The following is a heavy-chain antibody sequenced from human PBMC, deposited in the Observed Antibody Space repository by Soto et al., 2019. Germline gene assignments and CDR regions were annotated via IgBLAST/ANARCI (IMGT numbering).Heavy chain of an antibody. CDR1: GYTFTSYY. D-gene: IGHD3-3*02. V-gene: IGHV1-46*01. CDR2: INPSGGST. CDR3: ARPFRAHISIGAFDI. Sequence: ASVKVSCKASGYTFTSYYMHWVRQAPGQGLEWMGIINPSGGSTSYAQKFQGRVTMTRDTSTSTVYMELSSLRSEDTAVCYCARPFRAHISIGAFDIWGQGTMVTVSS. J-gene: IGHJ3*02.